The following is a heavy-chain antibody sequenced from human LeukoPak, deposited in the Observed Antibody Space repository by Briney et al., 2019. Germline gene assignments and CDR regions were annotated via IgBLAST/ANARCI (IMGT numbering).Heavy chain of an antibody. CDR1: GFTFRSYW. J-gene: IGHJ4*02. CDR3: AKAVITMVRGVIRQYYFDY. V-gene: IGHV3-74*03. CDR2: IKSDGSST. D-gene: IGHD3-10*01. Sequence: GGSLRLSCAASGFTFRSYWMHWVRQAPGKGLVWVSRIKSDGSSTTYADSVKGRFTISRDNSKNTLYLQMNSLRAEDTAVYYCAKAVITMVRGVIRQYYFDYWGQGTLVTVSS.